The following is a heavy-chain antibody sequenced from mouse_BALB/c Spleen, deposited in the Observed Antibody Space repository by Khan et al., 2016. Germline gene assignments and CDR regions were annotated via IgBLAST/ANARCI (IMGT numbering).Heavy chain of an antibody. Sequence: QIQLVQSGPELKKPGETVKISCKASGYTFTNYGMNWVKQAPGKGLKWMGWINTNTGEPTYAEEFKGRFAFSLETSARTAYLQINNLKNEDTATYFCAEDYYGSNGVAYWVQGTLVTASA. J-gene: IGHJ3*01. V-gene: IGHV9-3*02. D-gene: IGHD1-1*01. CDR1: GYTFTNYG. CDR2: INTNTGEP. CDR3: AEDYYGSNGVAY.